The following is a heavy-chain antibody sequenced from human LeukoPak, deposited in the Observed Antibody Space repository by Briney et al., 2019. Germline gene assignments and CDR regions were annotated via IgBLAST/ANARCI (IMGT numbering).Heavy chain of an antibody. Sequence: PGGSLRLSCAASGFTFSRDSMNWVRQAPGKGLEWISYISHDSAITYYADSVRGRFTISRDNAKNSLYLQMNSLRADDSGVYYCASHRSIWDGSCWGQGTLVTVSS. CDR3: ASHRSIWDGSC. CDR2: ISHDSAIT. CDR1: GFTFSRDS. V-gene: IGHV3-48*01. J-gene: IGHJ4*02. D-gene: IGHD1-26*01.